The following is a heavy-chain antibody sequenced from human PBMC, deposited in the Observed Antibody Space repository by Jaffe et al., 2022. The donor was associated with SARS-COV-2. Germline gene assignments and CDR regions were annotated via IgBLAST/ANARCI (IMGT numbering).Heavy chain of an antibody. CDR3: ARRGRTNDSGSQRPFDI. D-gene: IGHD3-10*01. Sequence: QLQLQESGPGLVKPSETLSLTCSVSGASIGSISYYWDWIRQPPGKGLEWIGSIYYGGSTYYNPSLKSRVTISVDTSKNQFSLKLSSVTAADTAIYYCARRGRTNDSGSQRPFDIWGQGTMVTVSS. V-gene: IGHV4-39*01. CDR1: GASIGSISYY. J-gene: IGHJ3*02. CDR2: IYYGGST.